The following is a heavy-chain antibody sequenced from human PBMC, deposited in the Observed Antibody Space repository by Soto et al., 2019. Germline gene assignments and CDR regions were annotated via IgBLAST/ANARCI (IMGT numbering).Heavy chain of an antibody. V-gene: IGHV3-48*02. Sequence: EVQLGESGGGLVQPGGSLRLSCAASGLTFTSYNMNWVRQAPGKGLEWVSFISSSSSTIYYADSVKGRFTISRDNAKNSLYLQMNSLRDEDTAVYYCARDRGYTYGFDFWGQGPLVTVSS. CDR1: GLTFTSYN. J-gene: IGHJ4*02. CDR2: ISSSSSTI. D-gene: IGHD5-18*01. CDR3: ARDRGYTYGFDF.